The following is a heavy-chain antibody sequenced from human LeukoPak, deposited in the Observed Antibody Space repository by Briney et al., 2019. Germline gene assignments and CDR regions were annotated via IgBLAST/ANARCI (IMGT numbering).Heavy chain of an antibody. Sequence: SETLSLTCTVSGGSISSGSYYWSWIRQPPGKGLEWIGYIYYSGSTNYNPSLKSRVTISVDTSKNQFSLELSSVTAADTAVYYCASGYSYGFDYWGQGTLVTVSS. V-gene: IGHV4-61*01. J-gene: IGHJ4*02. CDR3: ASGYSYGFDY. CDR1: GGSISSGSYY. D-gene: IGHD5-18*01. CDR2: IYYSGST.